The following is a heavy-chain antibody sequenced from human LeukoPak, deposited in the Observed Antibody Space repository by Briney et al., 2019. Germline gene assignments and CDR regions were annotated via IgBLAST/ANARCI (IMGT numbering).Heavy chain of an antibody. V-gene: IGHV3-21*01. CDR1: GFTFSSYS. CDR2: ISSSSSYI. Sequence: GGSLRLSSAASGFTFSSYSMNWVRQAPGKGLEWVSSISSSSSYIYYADSVKGRFTISRDNAKNSLYLQMNSLRAEDTAVYYCARVEAAVAASDYWGQGTLVTVSS. CDR3: ARVEAAVAASDY. J-gene: IGHJ4*02. D-gene: IGHD6-19*01.